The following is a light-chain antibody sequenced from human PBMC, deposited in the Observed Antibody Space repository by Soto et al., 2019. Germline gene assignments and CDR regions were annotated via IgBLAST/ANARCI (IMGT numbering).Light chain of an antibody. CDR2: EVS. CDR3: SSYTSSSTPDV. V-gene: IGLV2-14*01. Sequence: QSVLTQPASVSGSPGQSITISCTGTSSDVGGYNYVSWYQQHPGKAPKLMIYEVSNRPSGVSNRFSGSKSGNTASLTISGLQGEDEADYYCSSYTSSSTPDVFGTGTKVTVL. CDR1: SSDVGGYNY. J-gene: IGLJ1*01.